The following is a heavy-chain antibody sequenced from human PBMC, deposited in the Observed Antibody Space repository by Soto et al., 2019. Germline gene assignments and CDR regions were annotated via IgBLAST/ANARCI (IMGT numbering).Heavy chain of an antibody. CDR2: IYYSGST. V-gene: IGHV4-59*01. D-gene: IGHD3-3*01. CDR1: GGSISSYY. CDR3: ARDSGDFWSGYHYGMDV. Sequence: PSETLSLTCTVSGGSISSYYWSWIRQPPGKGLEWIGCIYYSGSTNYNPSLKSRVTISVDTSKNQFSLKLSSVTAADTAVYYCARDSGDFWSGYHYGMDVWGQGTTVTVSS. J-gene: IGHJ6*02.